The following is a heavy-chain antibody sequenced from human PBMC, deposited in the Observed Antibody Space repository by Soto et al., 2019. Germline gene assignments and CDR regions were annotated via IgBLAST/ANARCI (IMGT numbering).Heavy chain of an antibody. CDR3: AKEGLNPKDILTGQSYYYYYYMDV. J-gene: IGHJ6*03. D-gene: IGHD3-9*01. V-gene: IGHV3-30*18. Sequence: PGGSLRLSCAASGITFSSLGMSWVRQAPGKGLEWVSFITNDGTNTYYADSVKGRFTISRDNSKNTLYLQMNSLRAEDTAVYYCAKEGLNPKDILTGQSYYYYYYMDVWGKGTTVTVSS. CDR2: ITNDGTNT. CDR1: GITFSSLG.